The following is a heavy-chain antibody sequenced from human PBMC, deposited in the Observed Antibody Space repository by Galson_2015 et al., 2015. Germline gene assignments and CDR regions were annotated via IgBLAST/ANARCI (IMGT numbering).Heavy chain of an antibody. CDR2: ISGRSTFI. J-gene: IGHJ4*02. V-gene: IGHV3-21*01. CDR1: GFPFSSYT. CDR3: ARLARNCTGDTCYHFFDY. D-gene: IGHD2-8*02. Sequence: SLRLSCAASGFPFSSYTMNWVRQAPGKGLQWVSSISGRSTFIYYSDSVKGRFTISRDNAKNSLYLQMNSLRGDDTAVYYCARLARNCTGDTCYHFFDYWGQGTLVTVSS.